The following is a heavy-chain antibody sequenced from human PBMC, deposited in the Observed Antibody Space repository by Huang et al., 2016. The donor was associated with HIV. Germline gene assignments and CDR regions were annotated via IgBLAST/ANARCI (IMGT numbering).Heavy chain of an antibody. J-gene: IGHJ4*02. CDR2: IIPMCGKT. CDR3: AKAKAHYNIMTGYFSFDH. D-gene: IGHD3-9*01. CDR1: GGIFSSHS. Sequence: QVQLVQSGAEVKKPGSSVKVSCKASGGIFSSHSFSWVRQGPGQGLKWMGGIIPMCGKTNYAQKCQDRVTITADESTSTAYMELSSLRFEDTAVYYCAKAKAHYNIMTGYFSFDHWGQGTLVTVSS. V-gene: IGHV1-69*01.